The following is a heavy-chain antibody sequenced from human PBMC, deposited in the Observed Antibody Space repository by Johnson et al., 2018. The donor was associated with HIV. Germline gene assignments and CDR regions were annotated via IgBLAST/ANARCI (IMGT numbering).Heavy chain of an antibody. CDR3: ARVGQLARTHAFDI. J-gene: IGHJ3*02. Sequence: QVQLVESGGGLVQPGGSLRLSCAASGFTFNNAWMTWVRQAPVKGLEWVAFIRYDGSNKYYADSVKSRFTISRDNSKNTLYLQMNSLRAEDTAVYYCARVGQLARTHAFDIWGQGTMVTVSS. CDR2: IRYDGSNK. D-gene: IGHD6-13*01. CDR1: GFTFNNAW. V-gene: IGHV3-30*02.